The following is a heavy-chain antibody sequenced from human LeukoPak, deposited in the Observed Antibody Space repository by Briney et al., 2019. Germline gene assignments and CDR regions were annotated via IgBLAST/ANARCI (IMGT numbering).Heavy chain of an antibody. CDR1: GYSFTSYW. J-gene: IGHJ4*02. CDR2: MYPGDSDI. D-gene: IGHD2-8*02. Sequence: GESLKISCKGSGYSFTSYWIGWVRQMPGKGLEWMGIMYPGDSDIRYSPSFQGQVTISVDKSICTAYLQWSSLKASDTAMYYCVRLGYCSGGDCYGGDYWGQGTLVTVSS. V-gene: IGHV5-51*01. CDR3: VRLGYCSGGDCYGGDY.